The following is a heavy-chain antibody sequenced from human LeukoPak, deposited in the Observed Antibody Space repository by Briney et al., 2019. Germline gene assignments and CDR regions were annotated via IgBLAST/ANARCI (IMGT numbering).Heavy chain of an antibody. D-gene: IGHD4-17*01. CDR2: IVVGSGNT. V-gene: IGHV1-58*02. J-gene: IGHJ6*02. Sequence: SVKVSCKASGFTFTSSAMQWVRQARGQRLEWIGWIVVGSGNTNYAQKFQERVTITRDMSTSTAYMELSSLRSEDTAVYYCAADLKPADYGDLYHYYGMDVWGQGTTVTVSS. CDR1: GFTFTSSA. CDR3: AADLKPADYGDLYHYYGMDV.